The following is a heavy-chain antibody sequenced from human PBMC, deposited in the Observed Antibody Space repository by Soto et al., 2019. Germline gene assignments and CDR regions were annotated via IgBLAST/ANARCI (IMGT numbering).Heavy chain of an antibody. CDR3: ARQDDFWSGSNWFDP. Sequence: SETLSLTCTVSGASMSSGGYYWTWIRQSPGKGLEWIGYIYYSGSTYYNPSLESRVTISVDTSKNQFSLKLSSVTAADTAVYYCARQDDFWSGSNWFDPWGQGTLVTVS. CDR2: IYYSGST. CDR1: GASMSSGGYY. J-gene: IGHJ5*02. V-gene: IGHV4-39*01. D-gene: IGHD3-3*01.